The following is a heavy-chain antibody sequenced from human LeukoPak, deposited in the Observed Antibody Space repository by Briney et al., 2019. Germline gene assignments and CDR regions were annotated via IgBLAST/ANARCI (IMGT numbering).Heavy chain of an antibody. CDR2: ISGNGGTT. J-gene: IGHJ4*02. V-gene: IGHV3-23*01. Sequence: GGSLRFSCAASGFTFSSYAMTWVRQAPGKGLEWVSTISGNGGTTYYADSMKGRFTISRDNSRNTLFLQMNSLRAEDTAVYYCAKDGCSSTSCYKDYWGQGTLVTVSS. CDR3: AKDGCSSTSCYKDY. D-gene: IGHD2-2*02. CDR1: GFTFSSYA.